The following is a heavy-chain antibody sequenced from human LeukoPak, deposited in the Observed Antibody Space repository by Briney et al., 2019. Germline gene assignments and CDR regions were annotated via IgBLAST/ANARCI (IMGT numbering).Heavy chain of an antibody. J-gene: IGHJ4*02. Sequence: GGSLRLSCAASGFTFSNYSMNWARQAPGKGLEWVSSISSRSGYIYYADSVKGRFTISRDNAKNSPYLQMNSLRAEDTAVYYCARTGYDILTGYYLAYFDYWGQGTLVTVSS. V-gene: IGHV3-21*01. CDR3: ARTGYDILTGYYLAYFDY. D-gene: IGHD3-9*01. CDR2: ISSRSGYI. CDR1: GFTFSNYS.